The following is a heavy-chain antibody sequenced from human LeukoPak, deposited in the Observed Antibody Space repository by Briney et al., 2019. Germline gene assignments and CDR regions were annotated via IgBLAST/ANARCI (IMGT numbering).Heavy chain of an antibody. J-gene: IGHJ4*02. D-gene: IGHD6-19*01. CDR2: INHSGST. V-gene: IGHV4-34*01. Sequence: SETLSLTCAVYGGSFSGYYWSWIGQPPGKGLEWIGEINHSGSTNYNPSLMSRATISVDTSKNQYSLTLSSVPAADTAVYYFAGHLGMQWLVHYFDYWGQGTLVTVSS. CDR1: GGSFSGYY. CDR3: AGHLGMQWLVHYFDY.